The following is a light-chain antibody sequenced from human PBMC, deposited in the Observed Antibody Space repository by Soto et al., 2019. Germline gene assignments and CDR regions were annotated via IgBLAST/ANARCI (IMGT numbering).Light chain of an antibody. CDR1: QSVSNNY. V-gene: IGKV3-20*01. Sequence: EIVLTQSPGTLSLSPGEGATLSCRASQSVSNNYLAWYQQKPGQAPRLLIYGASNRATGIPDRFSDSGSGTDFTLTIIRLEPEDFAVYYCQLYGYSPMYTFGQGNQLEIK. J-gene: IGKJ2*01. CDR2: GAS. CDR3: QLYGYSPMYT.